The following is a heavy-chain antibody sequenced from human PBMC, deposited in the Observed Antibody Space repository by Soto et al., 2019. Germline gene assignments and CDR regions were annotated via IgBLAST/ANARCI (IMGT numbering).Heavy chain of an antibody. D-gene: IGHD3-3*01. Sequence: GGSLRLSCAASGFTFSSYAMHWVRQAPGKGLEWVAVISYDGSNKYYADSVKGRFTISRDNSKNTLYLQMNSLRAEDTAVYYCARGQPFLDRGHFDYWGQGTLVTVSS. J-gene: IGHJ4*02. CDR2: ISYDGSNK. V-gene: IGHV3-30-3*01. CDR1: GFTFSSYA. CDR3: ARGQPFLDRGHFDY.